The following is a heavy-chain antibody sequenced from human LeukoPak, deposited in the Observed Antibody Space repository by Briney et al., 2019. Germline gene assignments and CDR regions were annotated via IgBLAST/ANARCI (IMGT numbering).Heavy chain of an antibody. CDR2: IYPPDSDS. Sequence: GESLKISCQGSGYIFTNYWIGWVRQMPGKGLEWMGSIYPPDSDSIYSPSFQGHVTLSVDKSTTTAYLQWSSLKASDTAMYYCARMGATVVVPDAMPDWYCDLWGRGTLVSVSS. CDR3: ARMGATVVVPDAMPDWYCDL. D-gene: IGHD2-2*01. CDR1: GYIFTNYW. V-gene: IGHV5-51*01. J-gene: IGHJ2*01.